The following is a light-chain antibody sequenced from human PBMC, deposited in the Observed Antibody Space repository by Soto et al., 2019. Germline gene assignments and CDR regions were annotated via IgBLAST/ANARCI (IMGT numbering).Light chain of an antibody. CDR1: SSDVGAYGY. CDR2: EVS. J-gene: IGLJ3*02. V-gene: IGLV2-14*01. Sequence: QSALTQPASVSGSPGQSITISCTGTSSDVGAYGYDSWYQHHPGKAPKLLIYEVSNRPSGVSNRFSGSKSGNTASLTISGLQAEDEAEYYCTSYTSRRTVLFGGGTKVTVL. CDR3: TSYTSRRTVL.